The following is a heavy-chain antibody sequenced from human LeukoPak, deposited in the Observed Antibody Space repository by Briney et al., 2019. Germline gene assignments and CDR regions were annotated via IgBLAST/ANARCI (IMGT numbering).Heavy chain of an antibody. CDR2: IYSSENT. D-gene: IGHD6-19*01. CDR1: GGSISSYY. V-gene: IGHV4-4*09. CDR3: ARFYSGPSGWFVLWYFDL. Sequence: PSETLSLTCTVPGGSISSYYWSWIRQPPGKGLEWIGHIYSSENTKYNSSLESRVTMSLDTSKNRFFLKLSSVTAADTAVYYCARFYSGPSGWFVLWYFDLWGRGTLVTVSS. J-gene: IGHJ2*01.